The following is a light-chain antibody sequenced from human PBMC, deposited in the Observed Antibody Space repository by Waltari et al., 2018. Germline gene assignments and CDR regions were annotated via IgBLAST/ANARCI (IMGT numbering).Light chain of an antibody. CDR1: NSNIGRHF. Sequence: QSVLTQPPSVSAALGQRVPISCSASNSNIGRHFVPWYQQVPGTAPKLPIHENDKRPPGIPDRCSGSKSGTSATLGITGLQTGDEADYYCGIWDTSLATYIFGPAAKVTVL. V-gene: IGLV1-51*01. CDR3: GIWDTSLATYI. CDR2: END. J-gene: IGLJ1*01.